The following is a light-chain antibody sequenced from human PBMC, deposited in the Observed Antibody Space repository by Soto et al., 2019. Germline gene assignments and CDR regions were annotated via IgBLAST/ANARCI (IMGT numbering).Light chain of an antibody. CDR2: DVS. J-gene: IGKJ4*01. CDR1: QSLNSNF. CDR3: HHFADSPS. V-gene: IGKV3D-20*01. Sequence: IVLTQSPATLSLSPGERATLSCGASQSLNSNFLAWYQKKAGLAPRLLIFDVSVRAPGIPARFSGSGSGNAFTLIIRSLEPEDSAVYFCHHFADSPSFGGGTEVEIK.